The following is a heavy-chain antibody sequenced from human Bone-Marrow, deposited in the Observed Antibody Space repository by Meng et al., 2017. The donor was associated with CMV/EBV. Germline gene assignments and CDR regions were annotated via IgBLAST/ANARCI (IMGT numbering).Heavy chain of an antibody. CDR3: ARDSRGYQKLGWFDP. Sequence: GGSISSSSYYWGWIRQPPGKGLEWIGSIYYSGSTYCNPSLKSRVTISVDTSKNQFSLKLSSVTAADTAVYYCARDSRGYQKLGWFDPWGQGTLVTVSS. D-gene: IGHD3-22*01. J-gene: IGHJ5*02. CDR2: IYYSGST. CDR1: GGSISSSSYY. V-gene: IGHV4-39*07.